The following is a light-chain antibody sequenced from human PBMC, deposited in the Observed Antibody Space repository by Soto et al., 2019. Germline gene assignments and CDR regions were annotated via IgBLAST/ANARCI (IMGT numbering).Light chain of an antibody. CDR1: QSIDNY. J-gene: IGKJ1*01. CDR2: AAS. V-gene: IGKV1-39*01. CDR3: QQSYSSPET. Sequence: DIQMTQSPSSLSASVGDRVTITCRASQSIDNYLNWYQQKPGKAPNLLIYAASTLLSGVPSRFSGRGSRTHCTLTISSLQPEDFATYYCQQSYSSPETFGQGTKVEIK.